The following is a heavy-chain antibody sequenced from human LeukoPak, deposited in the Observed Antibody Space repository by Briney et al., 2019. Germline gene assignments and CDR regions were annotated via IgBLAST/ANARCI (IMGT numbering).Heavy chain of an antibody. CDR1: GGSFSGYY. V-gene: IGHV4-34*01. CDR2: INHSGGT. J-gene: IGHJ3*02. CDR3: ARATPPLYYYHLSSAFDI. Sequence: SETLSLTCAVYGGSFSGYYWSWIRQPPGKGLEWIEEINHSGGTNYNPSLKSRVTISVDTSKNQFSLKLSSVTAADTAVYYCARATPPLYYYHLSSAFDIWGQGTMVTVSS. D-gene: IGHD3-10*01.